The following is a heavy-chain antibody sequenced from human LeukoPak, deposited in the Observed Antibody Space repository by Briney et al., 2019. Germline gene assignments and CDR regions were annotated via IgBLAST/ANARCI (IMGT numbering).Heavy chain of an antibody. CDR2: IYSGGST. J-gene: IGHJ3*01. CDR3: AKLAKYFYGSETYYFFEH. D-gene: IGHD3-10*01. V-gene: IGHV3-53*01. CDR1: GFTVSSNY. Sequence: GGSLRLSCAASGFTVSSNYMSWVRQAPGKGLEWVSVIYSGGSTYYADSVKGRFTISRDNSKNTLYLQMNSLRVEDTAVYYCAKLAKYFYGSETYYFFEHWGQGTMVTVSS.